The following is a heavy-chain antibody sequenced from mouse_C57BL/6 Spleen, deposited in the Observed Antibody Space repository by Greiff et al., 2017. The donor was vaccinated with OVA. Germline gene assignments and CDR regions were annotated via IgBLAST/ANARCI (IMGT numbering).Heavy chain of an antibody. CDR1: GFTFSDYY. CDR2: INYDGSST. CDR3: ARASYYGSTDWYFDV. J-gene: IGHJ1*03. Sequence: VQLKESEGGLVQPGSSMKLSCTASGFTFSDYYMAWVRQVPDKGLEWVANINYDGSSTYYLDSLKSRFIISRDNAKNILYLQMSSLKSEDTATYYCARASYYGSTDWYFDVWGTGTTVTVSS. D-gene: IGHD1-1*01. V-gene: IGHV5-16*01.